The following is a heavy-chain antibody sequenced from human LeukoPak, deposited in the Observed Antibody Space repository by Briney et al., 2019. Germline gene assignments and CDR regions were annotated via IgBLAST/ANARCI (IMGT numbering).Heavy chain of an antibody. CDR3: ARDFWNFDDSRGYYRDFDS. Sequence: ASVKVSCKATSYISWVRQAPGQGLEWMGWIGSYAGDTYYAQKFQGRVTVTTDTSSSTAYMELRSLRSDDTAVYYCARDFWNFDDSRGYYRDFDSWGQGTLDTVSS. D-gene: IGHD3-22*01. V-gene: IGHV1-18*01. CDR1: TSY. J-gene: IGHJ5*01. CDR2: IGSYAGDT.